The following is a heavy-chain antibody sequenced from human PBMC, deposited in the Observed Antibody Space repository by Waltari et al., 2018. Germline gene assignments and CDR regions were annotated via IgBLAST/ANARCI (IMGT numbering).Heavy chain of an antibody. CDR3: ARESGLPLDY. V-gene: IGHV3-11*01. CDR1: GLDLEDYY. J-gene: IGHJ4*02. Sequence: QLVESGGGLVKPGGSLRLSCVVSGLDLEDYYMHWIRQAPGKGLEWLSYISSTGSKSFYIESVKGRFTISRDNAKNSLYLEMNDLRVDDTATYYCARESGLPLDYWGQGTPVTVSS. CDR2: ISSTGSKS.